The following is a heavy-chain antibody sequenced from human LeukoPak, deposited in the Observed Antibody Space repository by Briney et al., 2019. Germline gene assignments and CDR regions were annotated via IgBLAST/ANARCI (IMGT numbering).Heavy chain of an antibody. V-gene: IGHV4-31*03. J-gene: IGHJ5*02. CDR3: AREGFSRGSYFDP. CDR2: IYYSGST. CDR1: GGSISSGGYY. D-gene: IGHD3-16*01. Sequence: PSQTLSLTCTVSGGSISSGGYYWSWIRQHPGKGLEWIGYIYYSGSTYYNPSLKSRVTISVDTSKNQFSLKLSSVTAADTAVYYCAREGFSRGSYFDPWGQGTLVTVSS.